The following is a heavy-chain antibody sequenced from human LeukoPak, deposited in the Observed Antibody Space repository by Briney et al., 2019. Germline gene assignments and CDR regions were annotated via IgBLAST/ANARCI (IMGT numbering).Heavy chain of an antibody. CDR3: ARDATGDGDLES. J-gene: IGHJ5*02. V-gene: IGHV1-46*04. D-gene: IGHD4-17*01. Sequence: GASVKVSCKASGYTFTSYYMYWVRQAPGQGLEWMGIINPSSGITNSAQKLQGRVTMTRDTSTSTVYMELSSLRSDDTAVYYCARDATGDGDLESWGQGTLVTVSP. CDR1: GYTFTSYY. CDR2: INPSSGIT.